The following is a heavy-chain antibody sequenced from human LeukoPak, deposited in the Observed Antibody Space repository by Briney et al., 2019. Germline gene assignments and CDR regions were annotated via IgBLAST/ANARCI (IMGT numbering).Heavy chain of an antibody. CDR3: ASQANFYDSSGYFRP. Sequence: SETLSLTCTVSGDSINSGGYYWTWIRQHPGKGLEWIGYIYYSGSTYYNPSLRSRVTLSLGTSRNQFSLKLNSVTAADTAVYYCASQANFYDSSGYFRPWGQGTLVTVSS. J-gene: IGHJ1*01. D-gene: IGHD3-22*01. CDR1: GDSINSGGYY. CDR2: IYYSGST. V-gene: IGHV4-31*03.